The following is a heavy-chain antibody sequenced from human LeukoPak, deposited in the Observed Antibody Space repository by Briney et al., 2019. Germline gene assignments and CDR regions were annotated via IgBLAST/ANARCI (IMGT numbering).Heavy chain of an antibody. D-gene: IGHD4-11*01. V-gene: IGHV4-34*01. Sequence: PSETLSLTCAVYGGSFSGYYWSWIRQPPGKGLEWIGEINHSGSTNYNPSLKSRVTISVDTSKNQFSLKLSSVTAADTAVYYCARGREIDYSNYWLDPWGQGTLVTVSS. CDR3: ARGREIDYSNYWLDP. CDR1: GGSFSGYY. CDR2: INHSGST. J-gene: IGHJ5*02.